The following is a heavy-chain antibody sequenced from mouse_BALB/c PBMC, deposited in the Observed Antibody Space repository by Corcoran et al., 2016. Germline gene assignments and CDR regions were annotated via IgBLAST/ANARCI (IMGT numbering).Heavy chain of an antibody. CDR1: GFSLSTYVTA. D-gene: IGHD1-1*01. J-gene: IGHJ3*01. CDR3: ANRAGSREAWFAY. V-gene: IGHV8-12*01. CDR2: IGSHDSK. Sequence: QVILKESGPGILQPSQTLSLTCSFSGFSLSTYVTAVNWIRQPSGKGLEWLEQIGSHDSKLYNPFLKSRITISKDTSNSQVFLKITSVDTEDSATYYCANRAGSREAWFAYGGQGTLVTVSA.